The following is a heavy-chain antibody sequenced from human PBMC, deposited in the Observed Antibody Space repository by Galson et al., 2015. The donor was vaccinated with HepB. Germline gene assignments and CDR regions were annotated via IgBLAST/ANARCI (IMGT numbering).Heavy chain of an antibody. J-gene: IGHJ6*03. CDR1: GGTFSSYA. V-gene: IGHV1-69*04. D-gene: IGHD2-2*01. Sequence: QSGAEVKKPGASVKVSCKASGGTFSSYAISWVRQAPGQGLEWMGRIIPILGIANYAQKFHGRVTITADKSTSTAYMELSSLRSEDTAVYYCASTATKYCSSTSCARAYYYYYMDVWGKGTTVTVSS. CDR2: IIPILGIA. CDR3: ASTATKYCSSTSCARAYYYYYMDV.